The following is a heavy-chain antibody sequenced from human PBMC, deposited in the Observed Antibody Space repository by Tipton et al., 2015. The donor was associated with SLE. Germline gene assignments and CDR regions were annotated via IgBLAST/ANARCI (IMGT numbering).Heavy chain of an antibody. CDR1: GGSISSYY. Sequence: TLSLTCTVSGGSISSYYWSWIRQPPGKGLEWIGYIYYGGSTNYNPSLKSRVTISVDTSKNQFSLKLSSVTAADTAVYYCARGSPTNWNYVRWFDPWGQGTLVTVSS. CDR2: IYYGGST. V-gene: IGHV4-59*01. CDR3: ARGSPTNWNYVRWFDP. J-gene: IGHJ5*02. D-gene: IGHD1-7*01.